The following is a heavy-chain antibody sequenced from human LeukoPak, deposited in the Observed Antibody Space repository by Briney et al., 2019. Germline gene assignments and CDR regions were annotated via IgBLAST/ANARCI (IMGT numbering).Heavy chain of an antibody. V-gene: IGHV4-34*01. CDR1: GGSFSGYY. J-gene: IGHJ4*02. CDR3: ARGRFWSGYQYFDY. CDR2: INHSGST. Sequence: SETLSLTCAVSGGSFSGYYWSWIRQPPGKGLEWIGEINHSGSTNYNPSLKSRDTISVDTSKNQFSLKLSSVTAADTAVYYCARGRFWSGYQYFDYWGQGTLVTVSS. D-gene: IGHD3-3*01.